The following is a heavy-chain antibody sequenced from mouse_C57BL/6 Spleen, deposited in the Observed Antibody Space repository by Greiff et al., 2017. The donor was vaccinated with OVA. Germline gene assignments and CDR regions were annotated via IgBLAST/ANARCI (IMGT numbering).Heavy chain of an antibody. CDR1: GFTFSSYA. Sequence: DVKVEESGGGLVKPGGSLKLSCAASGFTFSSYAMSWVRQTPEKRLEWVATISDGGSYTYYPDNVKGRFTISRDNAKNNLYLQMSHLKSEDTAMYYCARDIYYDYPWFAYWGQGTLVTVSA. CDR3: ARDIYYDYPWFAY. CDR2: ISDGGSYT. D-gene: IGHD2-4*01. V-gene: IGHV5-4*01. J-gene: IGHJ3*01.